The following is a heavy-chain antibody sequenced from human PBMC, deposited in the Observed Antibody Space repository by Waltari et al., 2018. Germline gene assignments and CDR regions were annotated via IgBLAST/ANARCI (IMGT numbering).Heavy chain of an antibody. Sequence: EVQLVESGGGLVQPGGSLRLSCAASGFTFSSYSMNWVRQAPGKGLEWVSYISSSSSTIYYADSVKGRFTISRDNAKNSLYLQMNSLRAEDTAVYYCARDFIPGNGYWGQGTLVTVSS. D-gene: IGHD2-21*01. CDR1: GFTFSSYS. CDR2: ISSSSSTI. CDR3: ARDFIPGNGY. V-gene: IGHV3-48*01. J-gene: IGHJ4*02.